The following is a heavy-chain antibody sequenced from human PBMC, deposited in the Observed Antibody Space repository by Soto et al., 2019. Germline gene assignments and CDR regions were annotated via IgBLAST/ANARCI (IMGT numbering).Heavy chain of an antibody. Sequence: SVKVSCKASGGTFSSYTISWVRQAPGQGLEWMGRIIPILGIANYAQKFQGRVTITADKSTSTAYMELSSLRSEDTAVYYCARQERYYVIFSASVGAAEYFHQWAQGTLVPVSS. CDR2: IIPILGIA. CDR3: ARQERYYVIFSASVGAAEYFHQ. J-gene: IGHJ1*01. CDR1: GGTFSSYT. V-gene: IGHV1-69*02. D-gene: IGHD3-9*01.